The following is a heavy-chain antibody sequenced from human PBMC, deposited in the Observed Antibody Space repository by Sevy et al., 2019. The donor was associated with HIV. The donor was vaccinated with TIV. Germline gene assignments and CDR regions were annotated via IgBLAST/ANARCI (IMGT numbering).Heavy chain of an antibody. Sequence: GGSLRLSCAASGFTFNIYAMTWVRQASGKGLKWVSTISSSGTSTYYADSVKGRFTISRDNSKNTLYLQMNSLRAEDTAIYFCAKDHDNNWFDPWGQGTLVTVSS. CDR2: ISSSGTST. CDR3: AKDHDNNWFDP. V-gene: IGHV3-23*01. CDR1: GFTFNIYA. D-gene: IGHD3-9*01. J-gene: IGHJ5*02.